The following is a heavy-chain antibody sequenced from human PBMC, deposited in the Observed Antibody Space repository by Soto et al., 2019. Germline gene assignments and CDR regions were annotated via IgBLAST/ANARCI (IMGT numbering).Heavy chain of an antibody. J-gene: IGHJ4*02. CDR2: INSDGST. D-gene: IGHD5-18*01. V-gene: IGHV3-53*01. Sequence: EVQLVESGGGLIPPGGSLRLSCAASGFLVNSAYMTWVRQAPGKGLEWLSMINSDGSTLYAESVKGRFTISRDNSKNRLDLQMTSLRAEDTAMYYFARSGYSFAWGYWGQGTLVIVTS. CDR1: GFLVNSAY. CDR3: ARSGYSFAWGY.